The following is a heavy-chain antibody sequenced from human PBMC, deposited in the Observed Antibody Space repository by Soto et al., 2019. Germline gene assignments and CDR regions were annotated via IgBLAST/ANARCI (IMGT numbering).Heavy chain of an antibody. J-gene: IGHJ4*02. CDR3: ARGTGLAVAGTGFDY. Sequence: SETLSLTCTVSGGSISSGGYYWSWIRQHPGKGLEWIGYIYYSGSTNYNPSLKSRVTISVDTSKNQFSLKLSSVTAADTAVYYCARGTGLAVAGTGFDYWGQGTLVTVPS. V-gene: IGHV4-61*08. CDR1: GGSISSGGYY. CDR2: IYYSGST. D-gene: IGHD6-19*01.